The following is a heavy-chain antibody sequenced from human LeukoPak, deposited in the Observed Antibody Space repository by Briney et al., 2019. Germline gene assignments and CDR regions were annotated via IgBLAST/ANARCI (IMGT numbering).Heavy chain of an antibody. CDR2: IYYSGST. CDR1: VVSLTSSTYN. CDR3: ARHRRSRFDY. Sequence: SETPSLTCTVSVVSLTSSTYNWGWIRQPPGKGLEWIVSIYYSGSTYYNSSLKSRVTISVYTSKNQFSLTLTSADAADTAVYYCARHRRSRFDYWGQGTLVMVSS. D-gene: IGHD4-17*01. J-gene: IGHJ4*02. V-gene: IGHV4-39*01.